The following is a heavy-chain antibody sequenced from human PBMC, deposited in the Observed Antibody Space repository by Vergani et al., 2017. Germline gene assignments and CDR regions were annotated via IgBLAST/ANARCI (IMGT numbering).Heavy chain of an antibody. CDR2: IYHSGST. CDR3: ARHTPYGSVSYFYYYYGMDV. CDR1: GYSISSGYY. D-gene: IGHD3-10*01. Sequence: QVQLQESGPGLVKPSETLSLTCAVSGYSISSGYYWGWIRQPPGKGLEWIGSIYHSGSTYYNPSLKSRVTISVDTSKNQFSLRLSSSTAADTAVYYCARHTPYGSVSYFYYYYGMDVWSQGTTVTVSS. V-gene: IGHV4-38-2*01. J-gene: IGHJ6*02.